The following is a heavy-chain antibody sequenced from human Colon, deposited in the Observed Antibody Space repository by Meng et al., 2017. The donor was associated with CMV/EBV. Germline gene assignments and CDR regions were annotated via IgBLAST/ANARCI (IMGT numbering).Heavy chain of an antibody. Sequence: SETLSLTCTVSGDSMSGSRYYWGWIRQPPGKGLEWIGSVYYGGSTSSNPSLRSRLTISVDTSKNQFSLMLYSVTAADTAIYYCARGAYDFWSGYYPPDFWGQGTLVTVSS. D-gene: IGHD3-3*01. J-gene: IGHJ4*02. V-gene: IGHV4-39*07. CDR2: VYYGGST. CDR1: GDSMSGSRYY. CDR3: ARGAYDFWSGYYPPDF.